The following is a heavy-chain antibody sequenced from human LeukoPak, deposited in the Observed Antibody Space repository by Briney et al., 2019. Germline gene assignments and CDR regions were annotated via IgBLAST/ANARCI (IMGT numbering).Heavy chain of an antibody. CDR2: INQDGSEK. CDR3: AKGLVHYYDSSQGFDP. CDR1: GFTFSSYW. V-gene: IGHV3-7*03. Sequence: GGSLRLSCAASGFTFSSYWMSWVRQAPGKGLEWVANINQDGSEKYYVDSVKGRFTISRDNAKNSLYLQMNSLRAEDTALYYCAKGLVHYYDSSQGFDPWGQGTLVTVSS. D-gene: IGHD3-22*01. J-gene: IGHJ5*02.